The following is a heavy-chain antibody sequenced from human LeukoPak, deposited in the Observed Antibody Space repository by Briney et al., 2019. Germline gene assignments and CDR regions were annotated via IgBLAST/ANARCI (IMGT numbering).Heavy chain of an antibody. CDR3: ARLTPIQLYYFDY. CDR2: IYHSGST. V-gene: IGHV4-38-2*01. J-gene: IGHJ4*02. D-gene: IGHD1-1*01. Sequence: SETLSLTRAVSGYSISSGYYWGWIRQPPGKGLEWIGSIYHSGSTYYNPSLKSRVTISVDTSQYHFSLKLSSVPAADTAVYYCARLTPIQLYYFDYWGQGTLVTVSS. CDR1: GYSISSGYY.